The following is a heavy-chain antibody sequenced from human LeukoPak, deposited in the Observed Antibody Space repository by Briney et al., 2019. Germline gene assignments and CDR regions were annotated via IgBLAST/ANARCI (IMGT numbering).Heavy chain of an antibody. J-gene: IGHJ6*02. Sequence: SQTLSLTCTVSGGSISSYYWSWIRQPPGKGLEWIGYIYYSGSTNYNPSLKNRVTISVDTSKNQFSLKLSSVTAADTAVYYCARGDYDSSGYYYYYYGMDVWGQGTTVTVSS. D-gene: IGHD3-22*01. CDR2: IYYSGST. CDR3: ARGDYDSSGYYYYYYGMDV. CDR1: GGSISSYY. V-gene: IGHV4-59*01.